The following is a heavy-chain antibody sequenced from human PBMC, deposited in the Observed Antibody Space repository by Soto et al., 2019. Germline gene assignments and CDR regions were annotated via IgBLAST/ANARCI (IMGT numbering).Heavy chain of an antibody. CDR3: AREGQLGS. CDR2: ISGYNGNT. V-gene: IGHV1-18*01. CDR1: GYTFSSYG. J-gene: IGHJ5*01. D-gene: IGHD6-13*01. Sequence: QVQLVQSGAEVKKPGASVKVSCKTSGYTFSSYGFSWVRQAPGQGLEWIGWISGYNGNTNYAQRFXGXVXXTTDTSTSTAYMELRSLRSDDTAVYYCAREGQLGSWGQGTLVTVSS.